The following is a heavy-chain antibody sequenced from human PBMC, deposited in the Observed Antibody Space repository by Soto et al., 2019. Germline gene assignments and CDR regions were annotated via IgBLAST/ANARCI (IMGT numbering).Heavy chain of an antibody. Sequence: EAQLVESGGGLVQPGGSLRLSLAASGFSSSTYAMNWVRQSPGKGLEWVPGISGSGDSTYYADSVKGRFTVSRDNAKNTLYLQMNSLRVEDTAVFYCAKERSSGLSFDYWGQGTLVTVSP. V-gene: IGHV3-23*04. CDR3: AKERSSGLSFDY. CDR1: GFSSSTYA. J-gene: IGHJ4*02. D-gene: IGHD3-22*01. CDR2: ISGSGDST.